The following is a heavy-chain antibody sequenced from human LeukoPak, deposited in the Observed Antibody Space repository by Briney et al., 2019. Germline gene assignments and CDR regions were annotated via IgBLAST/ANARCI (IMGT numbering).Heavy chain of an antibody. CDR3: ARDADYTALSVFDI. V-gene: IGHV4-34*01. J-gene: IGHJ3*02. D-gene: IGHD4-17*01. CDR2: INHSGST. Sequence: SETLSLTCAVYGGSFSGYCWSWIRQPPGKGLEWIGEINHSGSTNYNPSLKSRVTISVDTSKNQFSLKLSSVTAADTAVYYCARDADYTALSVFDIWGQGTMVTVSS. CDR1: GGSFSGYC.